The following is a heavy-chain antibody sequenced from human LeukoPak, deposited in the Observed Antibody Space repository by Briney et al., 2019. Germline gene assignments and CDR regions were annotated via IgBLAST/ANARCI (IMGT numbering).Heavy chain of an antibody. Sequence: GGSLRLSCAASGFTFSSYGMHWVRQAPGKGLGWVAVIWYDGSNKYYADSVKGRFTISRDNSKNTLYLQMNSLRAEDTAVYYCARAKYSYGLYYFDYWGQGTLVTVSS. CDR1: GFTFSSYG. V-gene: IGHV3-33*01. J-gene: IGHJ4*02. D-gene: IGHD5-18*01. CDR2: IWYDGSNK. CDR3: ARAKYSYGLYYFDY.